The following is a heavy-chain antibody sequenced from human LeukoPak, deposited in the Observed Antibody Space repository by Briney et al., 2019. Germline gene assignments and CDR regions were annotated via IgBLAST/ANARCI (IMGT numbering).Heavy chain of an antibody. CDR1: GYTFTSYG. Sequence: ASVKVSCKASGYTFTSYGISWVRQAPGQGLEWMGWISAYNGNTNYAQKLQGRVTMTTDTSTSTAYMEPSSLRSEDTAVYYCARAEGSYQLLLGFDPWGQGTLVTVSS. J-gene: IGHJ5*02. CDR2: ISAYNGNT. V-gene: IGHV1-18*01. D-gene: IGHD2-2*01. CDR3: ARAEGSYQLLLGFDP.